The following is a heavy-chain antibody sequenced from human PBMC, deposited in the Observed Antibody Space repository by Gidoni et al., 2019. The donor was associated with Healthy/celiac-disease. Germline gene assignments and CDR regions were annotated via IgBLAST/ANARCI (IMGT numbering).Heavy chain of an antibody. D-gene: IGHD5-12*01. J-gene: IGHJ6*03. CDR2: ISSSSSYI. Sequence: ELQLGESGGGRVKPGGSLSLSCAASGFTFSSYRMNWVRQAPGKGLEWFSSISSSSSYIYYADSVKGRFTISRDNAKNSLYLQMNSLRAEDTAVYYCARGGYGEGYYYMDVWGKGTTVTVSS. CDR1: GFTFSSYR. CDR3: ARGGYGEGYYYMDV. V-gene: IGHV3-21*01.